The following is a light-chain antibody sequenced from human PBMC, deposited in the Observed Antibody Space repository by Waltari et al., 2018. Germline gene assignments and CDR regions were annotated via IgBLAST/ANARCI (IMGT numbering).Light chain of an antibody. Sequence: DIQMTQSPSSLSASVGDRVPSTFRASQSISSYLNWYQQKPGKAPKLLIYAASSLQSGVPSRFSGSGSGTDFTLTISSLQAEDVAVYYCQQYYSAPYTFGQGTKLEIK. CDR3: QQYYSAPYT. J-gene: IGKJ2*01. CDR2: AAS. CDR1: QSISSY. V-gene: IGKV1-39*01.